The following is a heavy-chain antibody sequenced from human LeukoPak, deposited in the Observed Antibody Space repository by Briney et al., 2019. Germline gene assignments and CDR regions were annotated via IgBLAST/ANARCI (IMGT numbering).Heavy chain of an antibody. CDR3: AKDPNGDYVGAFDT. D-gene: IGHD4-17*01. J-gene: IGHJ3*02. CDR1: GFTFSAYG. CDR2: MGVSGDNV. Sequence: GGSLRLSCLASGFTFSAYGVTWVRQAPGKGLEWVSSMGVSGDNVHYADSVKGRFAISRDNSKNTLYLQMNSLRAEDAAVYYCAKDPNGDYVGAFDTWGQGTMVIVSS. V-gene: IGHV3-23*01.